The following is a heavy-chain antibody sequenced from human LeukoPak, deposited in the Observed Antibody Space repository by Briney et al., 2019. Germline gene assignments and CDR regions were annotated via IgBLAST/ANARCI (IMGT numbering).Heavy chain of an antibody. D-gene: IGHD3-16*01. Sequence: GSSVKVSCKASGGTFSSNAISWVRQAPGQGLEWMGWINPNSGDTNYAQKFQGRVTMTRDTSISTAYMELSRLRSDDTAVYYCARVRYRLAETYIDYWGQGTLVTVSS. CDR3: ARVRYRLAETYIDY. J-gene: IGHJ4*02. CDR2: INPNSGDT. V-gene: IGHV1-2*02. CDR1: GGTFSSNA.